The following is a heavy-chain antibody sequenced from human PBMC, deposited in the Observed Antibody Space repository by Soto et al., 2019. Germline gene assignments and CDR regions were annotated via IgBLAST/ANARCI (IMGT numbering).Heavy chain of an antibody. J-gene: IGHJ6*02. CDR1: GGSFSGYY. D-gene: IGHD3-10*01. V-gene: IGHV4-34*01. CDR2: INHSGST. CDR3: ARGIMVRGVMDYYYGMDV. Sequence: SETLSLTCAVYGGSFSGYYWSWIRQPPGKGLEWIGEINHSGSTNYNPSLKSRVTISVDTSKNQFSLKLSSVTAADTAVYYCARGIMVRGVMDYYYGMDVWGQGTTVTVSS.